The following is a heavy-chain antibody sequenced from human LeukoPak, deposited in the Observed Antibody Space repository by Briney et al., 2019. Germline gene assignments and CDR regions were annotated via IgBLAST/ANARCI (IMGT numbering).Heavy chain of an antibody. Sequence: GGSLRLSCAASGFTFSSYAMHWVRQAPGKGLEGVAVISYDGSNKYYADSVKGRFTISRDNSKNTLYLQMNSLRAEDTAVYYCAKDGDSGYDSSHYYYYYYMDVWGKGTTVTVSS. CDR3: AKDGDSGYDSSHYYYYYYMDV. V-gene: IGHV3-30*04. D-gene: IGHD5-12*01. CDR1: GFTFSSYA. J-gene: IGHJ6*03. CDR2: ISYDGSNK.